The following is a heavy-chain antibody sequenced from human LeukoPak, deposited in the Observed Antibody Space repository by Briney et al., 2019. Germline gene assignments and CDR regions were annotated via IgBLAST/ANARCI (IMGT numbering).Heavy chain of an antibody. CDR1: GFTFSSYS. CDR2: ISSSSSTI. CDR3: ARDADYYDDPGAFDY. J-gene: IGHJ4*02. D-gene: IGHD3-22*01. V-gene: IGHV3-48*01. Sequence: GGSLRLSCAASGFTFSSYSMTWVRQAPGKGLEWVSYISSSSSTIYYADSVKGRFTISRDNAKNSLYLQVNSLRAEDTAVYYCARDADYYDDPGAFDYWGQGTLVTVSS.